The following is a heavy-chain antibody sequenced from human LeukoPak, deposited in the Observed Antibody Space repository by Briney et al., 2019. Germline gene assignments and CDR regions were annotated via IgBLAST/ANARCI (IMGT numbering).Heavy chain of an antibody. V-gene: IGHV1-2*06. CDR1: GYTFTGYY. D-gene: IGHD3-22*01. CDR2: INPNSGGT. J-gene: IGHJ4*02. Sequence: ASVKVSCKASGYTFTGYYMHWVRQAPGQGLEWMGRINPNSGGTNYAQKFQGRVTMTRDTSISTAYMELSRLRSDDTAVYYCASLDYDSSGSRNWGQGTLVTVSS. CDR3: ASLDYDSSGSRN.